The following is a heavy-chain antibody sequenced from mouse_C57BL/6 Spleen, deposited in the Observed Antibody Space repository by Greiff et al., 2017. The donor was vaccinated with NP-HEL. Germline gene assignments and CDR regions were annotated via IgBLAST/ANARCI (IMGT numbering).Heavy chain of an antibody. Sequence: VQLQQSGAELVKPGASVKLSCTASGFNIKDYYMHWVKQRTEQGLEWIGRIDPEDGDTKYAPKFQGKATITADTSSNTAYLQLSSLTSEDTAVYYCARRGYYYGYDGYFDVWGTGTTVTVSS. CDR3: ARRGYYYGYDGYFDV. V-gene: IGHV14-2*01. CDR2: IDPEDGDT. CDR1: GFNIKDYY. J-gene: IGHJ1*03. D-gene: IGHD2-2*01.